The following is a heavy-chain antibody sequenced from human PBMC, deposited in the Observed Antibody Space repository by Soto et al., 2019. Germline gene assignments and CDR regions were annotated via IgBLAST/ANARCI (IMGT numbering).Heavy chain of an antibody. CDR3: FRGCCYDSFDF. V-gene: IGHV4-30-2*06. J-gene: IGHJ4*02. Sequence: PSETLSLTCCVSGVTIGDGAFSWNWIRQSPGKGLEWLGYISHLEMTYYNPSFRRRLSLSIDRTRNHFFLSLSSMTATNKALYYCFRGCCYDSFDFWGQGIEVTVSS. CDR1: GVTIGDGAFS. D-gene: IGHD5-12*01. CDR2: ISHLEMT.